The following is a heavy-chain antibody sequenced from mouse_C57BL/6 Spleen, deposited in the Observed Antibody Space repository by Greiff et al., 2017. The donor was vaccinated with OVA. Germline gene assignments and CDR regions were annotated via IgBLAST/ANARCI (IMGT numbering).Heavy chain of an antibody. Sequence: EVQLQQSGAELVKPGASVKLSCKASGFTIKDYYMHWVKQRTEQGLEWIGRIDPEDGETRYNPKFQGKATMTADKSSNTAYLQLSILTSEHTAVYYCASRGYYDPYYAMDYWGQGTSVTVSS. V-gene: IGHV14-2*01. CDR3: ASRGYYDPYYAMDY. J-gene: IGHJ4*01. CDR1: GFTIKDYY. CDR2: IDPEDGET. D-gene: IGHD2-4*01.